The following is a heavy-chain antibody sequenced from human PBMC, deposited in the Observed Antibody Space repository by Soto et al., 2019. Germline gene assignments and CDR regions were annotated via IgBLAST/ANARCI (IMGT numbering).Heavy chain of an antibody. D-gene: IGHD3-3*01. CDR2: IYYSGGT. Sequence: SETLSLTCTVSGGSISSGDYYWSWIRQPPGKGLEWIGYIYYSGGTYYNPSLKSRVTISVDTSKNQFSLKLSSVTAADTAVYYCASSLFWSGYYRVFDYWGQGTLVTVSS. V-gene: IGHV4-30-4*01. CDR1: GGSISSGDYY. CDR3: ASSLFWSGYYRVFDY. J-gene: IGHJ4*02.